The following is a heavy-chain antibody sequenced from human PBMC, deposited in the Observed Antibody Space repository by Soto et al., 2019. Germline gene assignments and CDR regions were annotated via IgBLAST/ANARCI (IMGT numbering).Heavy chain of an antibody. D-gene: IGHD3-22*01. J-gene: IGHJ4*02. CDR1: GFTFTSSA. CDR3: AADDMTVVV. Sequence: SVTVSCKPSGFTFTSSAVQWVRQARGQRLEWIGWIVVGSAKTNYAQKFQERVTFTRDMSTGTAYMELSSLRSEDTAVYYCAADDMTVVVWGQGTQVTVSS. V-gene: IGHV1-58*01. CDR2: IVVGSAKT.